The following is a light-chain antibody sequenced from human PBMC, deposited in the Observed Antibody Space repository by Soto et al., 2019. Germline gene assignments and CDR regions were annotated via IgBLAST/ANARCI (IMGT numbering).Light chain of an antibody. Sequence: QSVLTRVVYASGSPGQSVPISCTGTNSDVGRYNYVSWYQQHPGKAPKLMISEVAKRPSGVPDRFSGSKSGNTASLTVSGLQAEDEADYYCSSYAGSNIYVFGTGTKVTVL. J-gene: IGLJ1*01. CDR2: EVA. CDR3: SSYAGSNIYV. CDR1: NSDVGRYNY. V-gene: IGLV2-8*01.